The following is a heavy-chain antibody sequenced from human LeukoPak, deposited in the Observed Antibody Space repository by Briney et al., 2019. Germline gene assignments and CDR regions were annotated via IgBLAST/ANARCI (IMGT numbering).Heavy chain of an antibody. V-gene: IGHV4-4*07. J-gene: IGHJ6*03. D-gene: IGHD6-13*01. CDR2: IYTSGST. CDR1: GGSTSSYY. CDR3: ARDQAAGWSYYYYMDV. Sequence: SETLSLTCTVSGGSTSSYYWSWIRQPAGKGLEWIGRIYTSGSTNYNPSLKSRVTMSVDTSKNQFSLKLSSVTAADTAVYYCARDQAAGWSYYYYMDVWGKGTTVTVSS.